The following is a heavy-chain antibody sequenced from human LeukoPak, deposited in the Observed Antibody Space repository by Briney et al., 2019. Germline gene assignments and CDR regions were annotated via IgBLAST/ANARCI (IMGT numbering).Heavy chain of an antibody. CDR1: GFTFSTYA. CDR3: AKDLTLYGDFPYFHS. Sequence: GGSLRLSCSASGFTFSTYAMTWVRQAPGKGLEWVAAVTPNGGGTYYTGSVEGRFTISRDNSKNTLFLQMSSLRAEDTALYYCAKDLTLYGDFPYFHSWGQGTLVTVSS. J-gene: IGHJ4*02. CDR2: VTPNGGGT. V-gene: IGHV3-23*01. D-gene: IGHD4-17*01.